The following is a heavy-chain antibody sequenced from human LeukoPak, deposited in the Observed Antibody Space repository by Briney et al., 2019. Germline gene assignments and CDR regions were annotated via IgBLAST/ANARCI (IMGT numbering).Heavy chain of an antibody. Sequence: GGSLRLSCAASGFTFSSYGMHWVRQAPGKGLEWVAVISYDGSNKYYADSVKGRFTISRDNSKNTLYLQMNSLRAEDTAVYYCAKTVRYFDWLLSLFDYWGQGTLVTVSS. V-gene: IGHV3-30*18. D-gene: IGHD3-9*01. J-gene: IGHJ4*02. CDR3: AKTVRYFDWLLSLFDY. CDR2: ISYDGSNK. CDR1: GFTFSSYG.